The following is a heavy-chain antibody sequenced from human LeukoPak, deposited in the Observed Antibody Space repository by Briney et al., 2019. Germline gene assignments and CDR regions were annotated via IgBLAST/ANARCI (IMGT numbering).Heavy chain of an antibody. Sequence: GGSLRLSCAASGFTFSSYSMNWVRQAPGKGLEWVSSISSSSSYIYYADSVKGRFTISRDNAKSSLYLQMNSLRAEDTAVYYCARDHRGIYSPFDYWGQGTLVTVSS. D-gene: IGHD2-21*01. CDR2: ISSSSSYI. V-gene: IGHV3-21*01. CDR3: ARDHRGIYSPFDY. J-gene: IGHJ4*02. CDR1: GFTFSSYS.